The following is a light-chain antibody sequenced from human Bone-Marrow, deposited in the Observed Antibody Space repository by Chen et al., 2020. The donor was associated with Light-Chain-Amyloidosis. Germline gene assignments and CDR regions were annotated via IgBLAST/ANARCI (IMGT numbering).Light chain of an antibody. J-gene: IGLJ1*01. V-gene: IGLV2-14*03. Sequence: QSALTQPASVSGSPGQSITISCTGSSSDVVGHHYVSWYQQHPGKAPKVIIYDVSNRPSGVSNRFSGSKSGNMASLTISGLQTEDEADYYCCSYTNSNTHVFGTGTKVTVL. CDR2: DVS. CDR3: CSYTNSNTHV. CDR1: SSDVVGHHY.